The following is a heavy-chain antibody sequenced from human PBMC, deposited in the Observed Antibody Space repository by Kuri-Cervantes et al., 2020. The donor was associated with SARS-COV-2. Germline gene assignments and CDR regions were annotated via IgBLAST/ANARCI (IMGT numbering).Heavy chain of an antibody. J-gene: IGHJ3*02. V-gene: IGHV3-23*01. CDR2: ISGSGGST. CDR3: ARDLTPAAFDI. CDR1: GFTFSSYA. Sequence: GESLKISCAASGFTFSSYAMSWVRQAPGKGLEWVSAISGSGGSTYYADSVKGRFTISRDNSKNTLYLQMNRLRAEDTAVYYCARDLTPAAFDIWGQGTMVTVSS. D-gene: IGHD3-9*01.